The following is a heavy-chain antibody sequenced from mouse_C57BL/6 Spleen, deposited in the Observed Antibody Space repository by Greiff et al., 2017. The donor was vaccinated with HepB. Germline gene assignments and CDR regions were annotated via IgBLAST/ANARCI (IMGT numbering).Heavy chain of an antibody. Sequence: EVMLVESGGDLVKPGGSLKLSCAASGFTFSSYGMSWVRQTPDKRLEWVATISSGGSYTYYPDSVKGRFTISRDNAKNTLYLQMSSLKSEDTAMYYCARQGELRGLAYWGQGTLVTVSA. CDR2: ISSGGSYT. CDR3: ARQGELRGLAY. V-gene: IGHV5-6*02. CDR1: GFTFSSYG. J-gene: IGHJ3*01. D-gene: IGHD1-1*01.